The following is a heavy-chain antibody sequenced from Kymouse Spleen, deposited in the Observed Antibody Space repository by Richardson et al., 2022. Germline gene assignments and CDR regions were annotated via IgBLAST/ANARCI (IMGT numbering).Heavy chain of an antibody. CDR1: GFTFSSYW. V-gene: IGHV3-7*01. CDR2: IKQDGSEK. Sequence: EVQLVESGGGLVQPGGSLRLSCAASGFTFSSYWMSWVRQAPGKGLEWVANIKQDGSEKYYVDSVKGRFTISRDNAKNSLYLQMNSLRAEDTAVYYCARDGSIAAAGTPFDYWGQGTLVTVSS. D-gene: IGHD6-13*01. CDR3: ARDGSIAAAGTPFDY. J-gene: IGHJ4*02.